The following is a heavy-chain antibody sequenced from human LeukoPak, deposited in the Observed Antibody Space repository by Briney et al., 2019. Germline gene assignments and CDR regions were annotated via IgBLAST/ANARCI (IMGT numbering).Heavy chain of an antibody. D-gene: IGHD5-18*01. V-gene: IGHV4-59*12. J-gene: IGHJ4*02. CDR2: IYYSGST. CDR1: GGSISSYY. Sequence: PSETLSLTCTVSGGSISSYYWSWIRQPPGKQLEWIGYIYYSGSTNYNPSLKSRVTISVDTSKNQFSLKLSSVTAADTAVYYCAGEDTAMAPDYWGQGTLVTVSS. CDR3: AGEDTAMAPDY.